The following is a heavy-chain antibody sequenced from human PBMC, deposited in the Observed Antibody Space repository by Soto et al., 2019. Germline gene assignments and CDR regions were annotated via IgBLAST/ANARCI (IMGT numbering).Heavy chain of an antibody. CDR3: ARDSAAAGTSFY. CDR2: IWYGGSNK. Sequence: PGGSLRLSCAASGFTFSSYGMHWVRQAPGKGLEWVAVIWYGGSNKYYADSVKGRFTISRDNSKNTLYLQMNSLRAEDTAVYYCARDSAAAGTSFYWGQGTLVTVSS. D-gene: IGHD6-13*01. V-gene: IGHV3-33*01. CDR1: GFTFSSYG. J-gene: IGHJ4*02.